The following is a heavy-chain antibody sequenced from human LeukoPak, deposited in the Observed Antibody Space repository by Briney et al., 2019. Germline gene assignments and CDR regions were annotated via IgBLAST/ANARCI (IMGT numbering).Heavy chain of an antibody. CDR1: GLTFSSYA. J-gene: IGHJ4*02. Sequence: GGSLRLSCAASGLTFSSYAMHWVRQAPGKGLEWVAVISYDGSNKYYADSVKGRFTISRDNSKNTLYLQMNSLRAEDSAVYYCAKNNYCGGDCYPPYYFDYWGQGTLVTVSS. CDR3: AKNNYCGGDCYPPYYFDY. CDR2: ISYDGSNK. D-gene: IGHD2-21*02. V-gene: IGHV3-30-3*01.